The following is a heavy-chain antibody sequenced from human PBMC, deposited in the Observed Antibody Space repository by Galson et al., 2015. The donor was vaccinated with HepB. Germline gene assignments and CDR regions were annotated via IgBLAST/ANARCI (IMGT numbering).Heavy chain of an antibody. CDR2: ISYHGKNK. CDR1: GFTFSNYA. D-gene: IGHD5-24*01. Sequence: SLRLSCAASGFTFSNYAMDWVRQAPGKGLEWVTLISYHGKNKFYADSVKGRFTISRDNSKNTLYLQMNNLRPEDTAVYYCARGEGGDGYLQGSSDAFDIWGQGTMVTVSS. J-gene: IGHJ3*02. CDR3: ARGEGGDGYLQGSSDAFDI. V-gene: IGHV3-30*04.